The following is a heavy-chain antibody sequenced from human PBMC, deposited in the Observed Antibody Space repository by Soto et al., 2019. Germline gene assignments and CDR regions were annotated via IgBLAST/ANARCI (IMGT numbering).Heavy chain of an antibody. CDR2: ISSSSSYI. CDR3: ARDRTMVRGVPWFDP. J-gene: IGHJ5*02. Sequence: EVQLVESGGGLVKPGGSLRLSCAASGFTFSSYSMNWVRQAPGKGLEWVSSISSSSSYIYYADSVKGLFTISRDNAKNSLYLQMNSLRAEDTAVYYCARDRTMVRGVPWFDPWGQGTLVTVSS. V-gene: IGHV3-21*01. D-gene: IGHD3-10*01. CDR1: GFTFSSYS.